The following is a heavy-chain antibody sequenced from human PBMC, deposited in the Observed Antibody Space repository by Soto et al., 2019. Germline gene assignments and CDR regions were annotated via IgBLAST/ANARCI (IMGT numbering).Heavy chain of an antibody. CDR1: GGTFSSYA. Sequence: QVQLVQSGAEVKKPGSSVKVSCKASGGTFSSYAISWVRQAPGQGLEWMGGIIPIFGTANYAQKFQGRVTITADESTSTAYQGLSHLRTGEKAVYFCANRRGGSYCHWGQGTLVTVSS. CDR2: IIPIFGTA. J-gene: IGHJ4*02. V-gene: IGHV1-69*12. D-gene: IGHD1-26*01. CDR3: ANRRGGSYCH.